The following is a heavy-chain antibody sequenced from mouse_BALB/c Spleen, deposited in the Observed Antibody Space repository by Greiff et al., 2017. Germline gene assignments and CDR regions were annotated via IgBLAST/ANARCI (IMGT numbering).Heavy chain of an antibody. CDR2: ISSGSSTI. Sequence: DVMLVESGGGLVQPGGSRKLSCAASGFTFSSFGMHWVRQAPEKGLEWVAYISSGSSTIYYADTVKGRFTISRDNPKNTLFLQMTSLRSEDTAMYYCARGIDGYPYAMDYWGQGTSVTVSS. J-gene: IGHJ4*01. CDR3: ARGIDGYPYAMDY. V-gene: IGHV5-17*02. CDR1: GFTFSSFG. D-gene: IGHD2-3*01.